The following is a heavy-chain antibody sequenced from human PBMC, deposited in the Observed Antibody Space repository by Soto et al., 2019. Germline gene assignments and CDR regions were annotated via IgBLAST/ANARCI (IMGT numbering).Heavy chain of an antibody. CDR3: ARGRKLLWFGESFDY. Sequence: SETLSLTCAVCGGSFSGYYWSWIRQPPGKGLEWIGEINHSGSTNYNPSLKSRVTISVDTSKNQFSLKLSSVTAADTAVYYCARGRKLLWFGESFDYWGQGTLVTVSS. V-gene: IGHV4-34*01. CDR2: INHSGST. D-gene: IGHD3-10*01. J-gene: IGHJ4*02. CDR1: GGSFSGYY.